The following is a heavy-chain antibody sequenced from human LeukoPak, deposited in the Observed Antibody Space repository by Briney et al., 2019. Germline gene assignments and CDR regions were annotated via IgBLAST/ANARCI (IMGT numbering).Heavy chain of an antibody. Sequence: SQTLSLTCAISGDSVSSNSAAWTWIRQSPSRGLEWLGRTYYRSKWYNDYAVSVKNRITINADTSKNQFSLQLNSVSPEDTAVYYCARDEQWVVYFESWGQGTLVTVSS. V-gene: IGHV6-1*01. CDR1: GDSVSSNSAA. CDR3: ARDEQWVVYFES. CDR2: TYYRSKWYN. J-gene: IGHJ4*02. D-gene: IGHD6-19*01.